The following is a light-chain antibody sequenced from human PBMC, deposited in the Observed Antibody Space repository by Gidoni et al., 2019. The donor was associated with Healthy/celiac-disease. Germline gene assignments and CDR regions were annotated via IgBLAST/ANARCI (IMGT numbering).Light chain of an antibody. CDR1: QSVSSY. CDR2: DAS. V-gene: IGKV3-11*01. Sequence: SCGASQSVSSYLAWYQQKPGQAPRLLIYDASNRATGIPARFSGSGSGTDFTLTISSLEPEDFAVYYCQQRSNWPGTFGQGTKLEIK. J-gene: IGKJ2*01. CDR3: QQRSNWPGT.